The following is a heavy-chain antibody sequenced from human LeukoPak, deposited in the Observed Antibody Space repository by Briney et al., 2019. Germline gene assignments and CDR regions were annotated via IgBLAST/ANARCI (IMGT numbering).Heavy chain of an antibody. CDR1: GYTFTSYG. CDR3: ARDPAAAGNVDY. J-gene: IGHJ4*02. V-gene: IGHV1-18*01. CDR2: IGPYSADT. Sequence: VKVSCKASGYTFTSYGVSWVRQAPGQGLEWMGWIGPYSADTSYAQKFQGRVTVTTDTSTSTAYMELRSLRPDDTAVYYCARDPAAAGNVDYWGQGTLVTVSP. D-gene: IGHD6-13*01.